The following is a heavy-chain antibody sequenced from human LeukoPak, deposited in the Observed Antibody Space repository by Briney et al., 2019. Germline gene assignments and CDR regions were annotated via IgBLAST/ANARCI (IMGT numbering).Heavy chain of an antibody. CDR2: FYYTGST. J-gene: IGHJ4*02. CDR3: ARGTRHTKGWFLPLDY. V-gene: IGHV4-61*03. D-gene: IGHD6-19*01. Sequence: SETLSLTCTVSGVSVSSGSSYWSWVRQPPGKGLEWIGYFYYTGSTHYDPSLKSRVTLSTGTSKNHFSLRLSSVTAEDTAVYYCARGTRHTKGWFLPLDYWGQGSLVTVSS. CDR1: GVSVSSGSSY.